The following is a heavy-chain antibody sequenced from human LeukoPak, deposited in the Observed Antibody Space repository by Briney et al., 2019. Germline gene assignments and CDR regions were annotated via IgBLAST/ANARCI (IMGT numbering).Heavy chain of an antibody. CDR3: ARGGIAESFDS. D-gene: IGHD6-13*01. J-gene: IGHJ5*01. Sequence: PGGSLRLSCAASGFTVSNKYMNWVRQAPGKGLEWVSVIYSGGGTYYADSVKGRFTISRDTSKNTLCLQMNSLGAEDTAMYYCARGGIAESFDSWGQGTLVMVSS. V-gene: IGHV3-66*01. CDR1: GFTVSNKY. CDR2: IYSGGGT.